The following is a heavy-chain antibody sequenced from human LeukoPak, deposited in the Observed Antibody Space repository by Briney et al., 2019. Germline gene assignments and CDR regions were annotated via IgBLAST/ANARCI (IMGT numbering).Heavy chain of an antibody. CDR3: ARDRSIGITTADRSFEY. Sequence: GRSLRLSCAASGFTFSSYAMHWVRQAPGKGLEWGAVISYDGSYKYYADSVRGRFSFSRDNSKNTLYLQMDSLGAEDTAVYYCARDRSIGITTADRSFEYWGQGILVSVSS. CDR2: ISYDGSYK. D-gene: IGHD3-3*01. CDR1: GFTFSSYA. J-gene: IGHJ4*02. V-gene: IGHV3-30-3*01.